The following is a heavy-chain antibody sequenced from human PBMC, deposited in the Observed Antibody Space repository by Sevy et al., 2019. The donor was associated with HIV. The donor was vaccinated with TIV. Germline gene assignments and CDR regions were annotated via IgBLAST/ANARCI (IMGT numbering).Heavy chain of an antibody. V-gene: IGHV3-21*01. CDR3: ARHGYDHYYYYYGMDV. D-gene: IGHD5-12*01. Sequence: GGSLRLSCAASGFTFSSYSMNWVRQAPGKGLEWVSSISSSSSYIYYADSLKGRFTISRDNAKNSLYLQMNSLRAEDTAVYYCARHGYDHYYYYYGMDVWGQGTTVTVSS. CDR2: ISSSSSYI. J-gene: IGHJ6*02. CDR1: GFTFSSYS.